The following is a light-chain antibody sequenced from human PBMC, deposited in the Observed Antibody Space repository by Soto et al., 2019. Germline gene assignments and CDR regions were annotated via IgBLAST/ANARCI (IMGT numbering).Light chain of an antibody. CDR1: QSINTN. J-gene: IGKJ5*01. Sequence: DIQMTQSPSTLSASVGDRVTITCQASQSINTNLAWYHQKPGKAPNLLIYKASSLQTGVPSRFSGSGSGTEFTLTISSLQSDDFASYYCQQYKDYPITFGQRTRLEIK. CDR3: QQYKDYPIT. CDR2: KAS. V-gene: IGKV1-5*03.